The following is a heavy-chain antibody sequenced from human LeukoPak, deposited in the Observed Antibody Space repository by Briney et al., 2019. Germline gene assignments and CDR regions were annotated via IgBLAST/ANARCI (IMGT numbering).Heavy chain of an antibody. CDR1: GFTFRSYA. CDR2: ISGSGGST. J-gene: IGHJ4*02. CDR3: AKDRRSYSYFPDY. Sequence: GGSLRLSWAVSGFTFRSYAMSWVRQAAGKGREWVSAISGSGGSTYYADSVKGRFTISRDNSKNTLYLQMNSLRAEYTAVYYCAKDRRSYSYFPDYWGQGTLVTVSS. V-gene: IGHV3-23*01. D-gene: IGHD1-26*01.